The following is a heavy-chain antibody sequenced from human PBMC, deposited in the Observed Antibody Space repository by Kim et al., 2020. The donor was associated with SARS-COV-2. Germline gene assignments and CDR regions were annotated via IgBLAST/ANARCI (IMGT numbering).Heavy chain of an antibody. CDR2: IYYSGST. Sequence: SETLSLTCTVSGGSISSYYWSWIQQPPGKGLEWIGYIYYSGSTNYNPSLKSRVTISVDTSKNQFSLKLSSGTAADTAVYYRARDRGYDFWSGYYNYYYM. CDR1: GGSISSYY. V-gene: IGHV4-59*01. CDR3: ARDRGYDFWSGYYNYYYM. J-gene: IGHJ6*03. D-gene: IGHD3-3*01.